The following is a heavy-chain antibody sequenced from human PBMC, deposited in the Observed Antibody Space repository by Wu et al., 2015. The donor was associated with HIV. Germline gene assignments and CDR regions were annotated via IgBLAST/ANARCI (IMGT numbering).Heavy chain of an antibody. Sequence: QVQLVQSGAEVKKPGASVKVSCKASGYTFTSYDINWVRQATGQGLEWMGWMNPNSGNTGYAQKFQGRVTMTRDTSISTAYMELTRLRSDDTAVYYCARGGAAARNYYFDYWGQGTLVTVSS. CDR1: GYTFTSYD. D-gene: IGHD6-25*01. V-gene: IGHV1-8*02. CDR2: MNPNSGNT. CDR3: ARGGAAARNYYFDY. J-gene: IGHJ4*02.